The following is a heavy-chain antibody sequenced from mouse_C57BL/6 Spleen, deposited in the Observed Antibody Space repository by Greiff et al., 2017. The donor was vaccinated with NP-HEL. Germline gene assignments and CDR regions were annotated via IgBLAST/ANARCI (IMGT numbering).Heavy chain of an antibody. D-gene: IGHD1-1*01. V-gene: IGHV5-6*02. Sequence: VMLVESGGDLVKPGGSLKLSCAASGFTFSSYGMSWVRQTPDKRLEWVATISSGGSYTYYPDSVKGRFTISRDNAKNTLYLQMSSLKSEDTAMYYCARQGSSKYYFDYWGQGTTLTVSS. CDR1: GFTFSSYG. CDR2: ISSGGSYT. J-gene: IGHJ2*01. CDR3: ARQGSSKYYFDY.